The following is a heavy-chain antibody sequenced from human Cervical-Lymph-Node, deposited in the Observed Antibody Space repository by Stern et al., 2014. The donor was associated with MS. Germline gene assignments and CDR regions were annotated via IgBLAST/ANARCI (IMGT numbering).Heavy chain of an antibody. CDR2: ISGSGGST. Sequence: EVQLVESGGGLVQPGGSLRLSCAASGFTFSTYAMSWVRQAPGKGLEWVSIISGSGGSTSYADSVKGRFTISRDNSKNTLFLQMNSLRAEDTAVYYCAKAPKRGPLSPLDYWGQGTLVTVSS. CDR3: AKAPKRGPLSPLDY. D-gene: IGHD2/OR15-2a*01. CDR1: GFTFSTYA. V-gene: IGHV3-23*04. J-gene: IGHJ4*02.